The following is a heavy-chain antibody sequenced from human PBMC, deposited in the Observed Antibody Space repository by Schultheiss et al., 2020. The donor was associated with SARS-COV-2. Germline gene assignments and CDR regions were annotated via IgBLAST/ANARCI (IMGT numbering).Heavy chain of an antibody. CDR2: IHPGNSNT. V-gene: IGHV5-51*01. Sequence: GESLKISCTGSGYSFVSYYIAWVRQTPEKGLECMGIIHPGNSNTRYSPSFQGQVTISADKSISTAYLQWSSLKASDTAMYYCARAGSGWYGDYWGQGTLVTVSS. CDR1: GYSFVSYY. CDR3: ARAGSGWYGDY. D-gene: IGHD6-19*01. J-gene: IGHJ4*02.